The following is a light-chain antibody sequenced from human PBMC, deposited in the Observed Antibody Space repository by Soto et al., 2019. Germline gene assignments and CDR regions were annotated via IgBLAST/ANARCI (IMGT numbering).Light chain of an antibody. V-gene: IGKV1-5*03. CDR3: QQYERYPLT. Sequence: DIQMTQSPSTLSASIGDRVTITCRASHSISSWLAWYQQKPGKAPKLLMQKASSLESGVPSRFSGSGSGTEFTLTISSLQPDDFATYYCQQYERYPLTFGGGTGVEIK. J-gene: IGKJ4*01. CDR1: HSISSW. CDR2: KAS.